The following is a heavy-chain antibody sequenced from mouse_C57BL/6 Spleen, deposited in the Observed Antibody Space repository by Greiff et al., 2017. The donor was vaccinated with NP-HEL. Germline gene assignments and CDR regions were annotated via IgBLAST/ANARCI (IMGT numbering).Heavy chain of an antibody. Sequence: EVQLQQSGPELVKPGASVKMSCKASGYTFTDYNMHWVKQSHGKSLEWIGYINPNNGGTSYNQKFKGKATLTVNKSSSTAYMERRSLTSEDSAVYYCARFGDGYYSYAMDYWGQGTSVTVSS. CDR2: INPNNGGT. D-gene: IGHD2-3*01. CDR3: ARFGDGYYSYAMDY. V-gene: IGHV1-22*01. CDR1: GYTFTDYN. J-gene: IGHJ4*01.